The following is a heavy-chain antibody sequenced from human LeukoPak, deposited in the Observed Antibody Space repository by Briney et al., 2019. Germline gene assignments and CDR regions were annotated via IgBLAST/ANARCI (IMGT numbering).Heavy chain of an antibody. CDR3: ARWVIGSDYFDY. CDR2: ISSSSSYI. V-gene: IGHV3-21*01. J-gene: IGHJ4*02. Sequence: GGSLILSCSASGFTFSSYSMNWVRQAPGKGLEWVSSISSSSSYIYYADSVKGRFTISRDNAKNSLYLQMNSLRAEDTAVYYCARWVIGSDYFDYWGQGTLVTVSS. D-gene: IGHD3-22*01. CDR1: GFTFSSYS.